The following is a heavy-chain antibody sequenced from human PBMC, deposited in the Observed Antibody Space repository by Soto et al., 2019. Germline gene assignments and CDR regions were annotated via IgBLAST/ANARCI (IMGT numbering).Heavy chain of an antibody. D-gene: IGHD6-19*01. V-gene: IGHV1-18*04. CDR2: ISTYNGNT. J-gene: IGHJ6*02. CDR3: ARYGYSSGWYLGTGMDV. CDR1: GYSFSDYG. Sequence: QVQLVQSGAEVKKPGASLKVSCQASGYSFSDYGIAWVRQAAGQGLAWVGWISTYNGNTNYAQKFQGRVTMTTDTSANTAYMELRSLRSDDTAMYYCARYGYSSGWYLGTGMDVWGQGIPVTVSS.